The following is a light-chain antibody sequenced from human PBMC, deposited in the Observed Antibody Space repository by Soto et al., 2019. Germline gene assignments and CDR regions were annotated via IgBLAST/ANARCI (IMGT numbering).Light chain of an antibody. J-gene: IGLJ1*01. CDR3: CSYAGPYTHDV. CDR1: SSDVGGYNY. CDR2: DVS. Sequence: QSALTQPRSVSGSPGQSGTISCTCTSSDVGGYNYVSWYQQHPGKAAKLMIYDVSKRPSGVPDRFAGFKSGNTASLTVSELQDEDEADYYCCSYAGPYTHDVFGTGTKVTVL. V-gene: IGLV2-11*01.